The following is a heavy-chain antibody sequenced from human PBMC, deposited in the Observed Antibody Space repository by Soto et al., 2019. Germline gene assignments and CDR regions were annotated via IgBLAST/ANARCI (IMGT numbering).Heavy chain of an antibody. CDR1: GFTFSSYW. J-gene: IGHJ6*03. CDR2: IKQDGSEK. V-gene: IGHV3-7*01. Sequence: GGSLRLSCAASGFTFSSYWMSWVRQAPGKGLEWVASIKQDGSEKYYVDSVKGRFTISRDNAKNSLYLQMNSLRAEDTAVYYCARDLVYSYGNAYYYYMDVWGKGTTVTVSS. CDR3: ARDLVYSYGNAYYYYMDV. D-gene: IGHD5-18*01.